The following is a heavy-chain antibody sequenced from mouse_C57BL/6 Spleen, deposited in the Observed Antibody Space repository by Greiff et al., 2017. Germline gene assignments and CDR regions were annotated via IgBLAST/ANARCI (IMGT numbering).Heavy chain of an antibody. CDR2: IDPSDSYT. CDR1: GYTFTSYW. V-gene: IGHV1-69*01. CDR3: ARGRNFDY. J-gene: IGHJ2*01. Sequence: QVQLQQPGAELVMPGASVKLSCKASGYTFTSYWMHWVKQRPGQGLEWIGEIDPSDSYTNYNQKFKGKSTLTVDKSSSTAYMQRSSLTSEDSAVYYCARGRNFDYWGQGTTLTVSS.